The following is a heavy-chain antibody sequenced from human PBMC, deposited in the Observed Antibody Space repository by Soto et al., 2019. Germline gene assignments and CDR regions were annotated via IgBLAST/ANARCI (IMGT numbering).Heavy chain of an antibody. J-gene: IGHJ6*02. CDR3: ARDDIVVVPAAMGDYYYGMDV. D-gene: IGHD2-2*01. CDR2: ISAYNGNT. CDR1: GYTFTSYG. Sequence: ASVKVSCKASGYTFTSYGISWVRQAPGQGLEWMGWISAYNGNTNYAQKLQGRVTMTTDTSTSTAYMELRSLRSDDTAVYYCARDDIVVVPAAMGDYYYGMDVWGQGTTVTVSS. V-gene: IGHV1-18*01.